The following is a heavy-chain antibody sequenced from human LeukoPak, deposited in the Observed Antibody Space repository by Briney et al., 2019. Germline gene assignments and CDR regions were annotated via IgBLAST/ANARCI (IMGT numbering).Heavy chain of an antibody. CDR1: GFTFSSYA. CDR3: AKVASADAQARLNY. Sequence: GGSLRLSCAASGFTFSSYAMSWVRQAPGKGLEWVSAISGSGGGTYYADSVKDRFTISRDYSNNTLYLQMNSLRADDAAVYYCAKVASADAQARLNYWGQGTLVTVSS. J-gene: IGHJ4*02. D-gene: IGHD6-19*01. V-gene: IGHV3-23*01. CDR2: ISGSGGGT.